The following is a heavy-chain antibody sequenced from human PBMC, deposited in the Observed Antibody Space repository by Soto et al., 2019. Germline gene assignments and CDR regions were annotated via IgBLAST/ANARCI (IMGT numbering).Heavy chain of an antibody. D-gene: IGHD2-21*02. Sequence: QVQLVQSGAEVKKPGSSVKVSCKASGGTFSSYAISWVRQAPGQGLEWMGGIIPIFGTANYAQKFQGRVTITXXEXTXXADMELSSLRSEDTAVYYCARDRGGGGNSGDAFDIWGQGTMVTVSS. CDR2: IIPIFGTA. CDR1: GGTFSSYA. V-gene: IGHV1-69*05. J-gene: IGHJ3*02. CDR3: ARDRGGGGNSGDAFDI.